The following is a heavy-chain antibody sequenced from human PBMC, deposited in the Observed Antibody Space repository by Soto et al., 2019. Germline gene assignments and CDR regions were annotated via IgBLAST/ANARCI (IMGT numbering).Heavy chain of an antibody. CDR1: GDSFSSFT. D-gene: IGHD3-10*01. CDR3: ASRISYHIDS. CDR2: IVPVLEIV. Sequence: QVQLVQSGAEVKKPGSSVKVSCQASGDSFSSFTISWVRQAPGHGLEWVGRIVPVLEIVKYAQRFQGRVAITADKSTNTVYLELTSLRSEDTAVYYCASRISYHIDSWGPGTLVNV. J-gene: IGHJ5*01. V-gene: IGHV1-69*02.